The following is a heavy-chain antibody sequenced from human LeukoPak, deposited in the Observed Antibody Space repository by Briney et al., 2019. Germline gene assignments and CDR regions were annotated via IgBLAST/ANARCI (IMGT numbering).Heavy chain of an antibody. Sequence: GGSLRLSCAASGFTFSSHEMNWVRQAPGKGLEWVSYISSSGSTIYYADSVKGRFTISRDNAKNSLYLQMNSLRAEDTAVYYCARDWWYYFDYWGQGTLVTVSS. CDR2: ISSSGSTI. V-gene: IGHV3-48*03. D-gene: IGHD2-8*02. CDR3: ARDWWYYFDY. J-gene: IGHJ4*02. CDR1: GFTFSSHE.